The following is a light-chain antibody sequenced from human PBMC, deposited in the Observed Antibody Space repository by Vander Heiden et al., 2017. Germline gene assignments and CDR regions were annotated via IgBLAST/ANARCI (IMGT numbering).Light chain of an antibody. J-gene: IGLJ3*02. CDR1: SSNIGNNY. Sequence: QSVLTQPPSVSAAPGQKVTISCSGSSSNIGNNYVSWYQHLPGTAPKLLIYDNDKRPSGIPDRFSGSKSGTSATLGITGLQIGDEADYYCATWDNSMSAGVFGGGTKLTVL. CDR3: ATWDNSMSAGV. V-gene: IGLV1-51*01. CDR2: DND.